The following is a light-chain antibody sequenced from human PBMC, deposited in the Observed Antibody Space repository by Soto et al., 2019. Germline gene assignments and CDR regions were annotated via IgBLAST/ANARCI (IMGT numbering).Light chain of an antibody. Sequence: EIVLTQSPGTLSLSPGERATLSCRASQSVSSSYLAWYQQKPGQAPRLLVSGAFSRATGIPARFSRSGSGPEFSLTTSRLEPEDLAVYDCQQYGRSPLTGGGGTKVQLK. CDR3: QQYGRSPLT. J-gene: IGKJ4*01. CDR2: GAF. V-gene: IGKV3-20*01. CDR1: QSVSSSY.